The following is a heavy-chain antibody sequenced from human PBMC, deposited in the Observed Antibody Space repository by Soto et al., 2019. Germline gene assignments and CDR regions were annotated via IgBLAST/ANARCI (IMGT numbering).Heavy chain of an antibody. V-gene: IGHV4-34*01. Sequence: QVQLQQWGAGLLKPSETLSLTCAVYGGSFSGYYWSWIRQPPGKGLEWIGEINHSGSTNYNPSLNFRATISAAADMPQSSLKPSSVTEAAKALYYCARGRGRIFDYWGQGTLVTVSS. D-gene: IGHD3-10*01. CDR3: ARGRGRIFDY. CDR1: GGSFSGYY. J-gene: IGHJ4*02. CDR2: INHSGST.